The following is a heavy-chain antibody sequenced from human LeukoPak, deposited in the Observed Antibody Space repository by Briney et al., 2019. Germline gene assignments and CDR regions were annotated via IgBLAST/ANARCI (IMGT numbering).Heavy chain of an antibody. V-gene: IGHV4-59*08. CDR3: ARRSSCLDY. CDR2: IYYSGST. J-gene: IGHJ4*02. D-gene: IGHD6-13*01. CDR1: GGSISSYY. Sequence: PSETLSLTCTVSGGSISSYYWSWIRQPPGKGLEWIGYIYYSGSTNYNPSLKSRVTISVDTSKNQFSLKLSSVTAADTAVYYCARRSSCLDYWGQGTLVTVSS.